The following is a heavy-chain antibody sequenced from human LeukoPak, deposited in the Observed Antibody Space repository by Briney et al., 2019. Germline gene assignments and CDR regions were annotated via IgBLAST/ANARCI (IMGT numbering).Heavy chain of an antibody. CDR2: ISSSSSYI. J-gene: IGHJ3*02. D-gene: IGHD6-19*01. CDR1: GFTFSSYS. CDR3: ARDGWSGAFDI. Sequence: GGSLRLSCAASGFTFSSYSMTWVRQAPGKGLEWVSSISSSSSYIYYADSVKGRFTISRDNAKNSLYLQMNSLRAEDTAVYYCARDGWSGAFDIWGQGTMVTVSS. V-gene: IGHV3-21*01.